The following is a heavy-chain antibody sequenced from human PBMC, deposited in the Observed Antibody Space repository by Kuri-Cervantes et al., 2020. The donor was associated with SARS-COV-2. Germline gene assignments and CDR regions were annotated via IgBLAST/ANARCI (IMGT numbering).Heavy chain of an antibody. CDR3: ARQVTPYSYYYGMDV. V-gene: IGHV3-23*01. CDR2: ISGSGGST. J-gene: IGHJ6*02. Sequence: GGSLRLSCAASVSIFNSYTMKWVRQAPGMGLEWVSAISGSGGSTYYADSVKGRFTISRDNSKNTLYLQMNSLRAEDTAVYYCARQVTPYSYYYGMDVWGQGTTVTVSS. CDR1: VSIFNSYT. D-gene: IGHD4-23*01.